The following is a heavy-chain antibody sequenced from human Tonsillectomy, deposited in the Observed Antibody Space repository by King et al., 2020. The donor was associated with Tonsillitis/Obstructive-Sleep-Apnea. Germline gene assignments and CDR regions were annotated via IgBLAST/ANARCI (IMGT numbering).Heavy chain of an antibody. CDR3: ARMEYRAGYAFDI. CDR2: IYYSGST. D-gene: IGHD2/OR15-2a*01. J-gene: IGHJ3*02. V-gene: IGHV4-59*01. CDR1: GGSISSYY. Sequence: QLQESGPGLVKPSETLSLTCTVSGGSISSYYWSWIRQPPGKGLEWIGYIYYSGSTNYNPSLKSRVTISVDTSKNQFSLKLSSVTVADTVVYYCARMEYRAGYAFDIWGQGTMVTVSS.